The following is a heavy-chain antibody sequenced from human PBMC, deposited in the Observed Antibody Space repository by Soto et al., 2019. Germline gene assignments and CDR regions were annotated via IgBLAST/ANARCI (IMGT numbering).Heavy chain of an antibody. V-gene: IGHV4-59*08. CDR2: IYYTESP. CDR3: AGLRQQLDKNFDY. Sequence: QVQLQGSGPGLVKPSETLSLTCTVSGGPISSYYWTWIRQPPGKGLEWIGHIYYTESPKYNPSLNSRVTISVDTSKNQFSLKLSSVTAADTAVYYCAGLRQQLDKNFDYWGQGTLVTVSS. J-gene: IGHJ4*02. CDR1: GGPISSYY. D-gene: IGHD6-13*01.